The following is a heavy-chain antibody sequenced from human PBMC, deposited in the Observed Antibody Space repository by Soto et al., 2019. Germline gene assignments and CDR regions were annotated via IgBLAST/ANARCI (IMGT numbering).Heavy chain of an antibody. D-gene: IGHD3-3*01. V-gene: IGHV3-15*01. Sequence: EVQLVESGGGLVKPGGSLRLSCAASGFTFSNAWMSWVRQAPGKGLEWVGRIKSKTDGGTTDYAAPVKGRFTISRDDSKNTLYLQMYSLKTEDTAVYYCTTGPTYYDFWSGYTVDYWGQGTLVTVSS. CDR3: TTGPTYYDFWSGYTVDY. CDR1: GFTFSNAW. CDR2: IKSKTDGGTT. J-gene: IGHJ4*02.